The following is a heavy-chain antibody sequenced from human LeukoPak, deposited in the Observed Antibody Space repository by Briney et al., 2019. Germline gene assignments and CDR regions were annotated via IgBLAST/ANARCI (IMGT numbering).Heavy chain of an antibody. V-gene: IGHV3-21*01. D-gene: IGHD6-19*01. Sequence: PGGSLRLSCAASGFTFSSYSMSWVRQAPGKGLDWVSSITTSSTYISYADSVKGRFTISRDNAKNSLYLQMNSLRAEDTDVYYCARGKYSSGWFDYWGQGTLVTVSS. J-gene: IGHJ4*02. CDR2: ITTSSTYI. CDR1: GFTFSSYS. CDR3: ARGKYSSGWFDY.